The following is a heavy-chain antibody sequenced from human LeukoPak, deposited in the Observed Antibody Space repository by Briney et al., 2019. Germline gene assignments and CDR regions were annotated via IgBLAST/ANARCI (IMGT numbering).Heavy chain of an antibody. V-gene: IGHV1-69*05. J-gene: IGHJ5*02. D-gene: IGHD1-26*01. CDR1: GGTFSSYA. CDR3: ARVERGWGFDP. Sequence: GASVKFSCKASGGTFSSYAISWVRQAPGQGLEWMGGIIPIFGTANYAQKFQGRVTITTDESTSTAYMELSSLRSEDTAVYYCARVERGWGFDPWGQGTLVTVSS. CDR2: IIPIFGTA.